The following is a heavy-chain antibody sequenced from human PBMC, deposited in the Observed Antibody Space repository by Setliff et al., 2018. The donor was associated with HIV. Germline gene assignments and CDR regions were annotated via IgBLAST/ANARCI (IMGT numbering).Heavy chain of an antibody. CDR3: ARDYYDDTYYDSNGYQKFDL. V-gene: IGHV1-69*10. D-gene: IGHD3-22*01. J-gene: IGHJ2*01. CDR1: GGTFSSYA. Sequence: SVKVSCKASGGTFSSYAISWVRQAPGQGLEWMGGIIPILGIANYAQKFQGRVTITADKSTSTAYMELGSLRSEDTAVYYCARDYYDDTYYDSNGYQKFDLWGRGTLVTVSS. CDR2: IIPILGIA.